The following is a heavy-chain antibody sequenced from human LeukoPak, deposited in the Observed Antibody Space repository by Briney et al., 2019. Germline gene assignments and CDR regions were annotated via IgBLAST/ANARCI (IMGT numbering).Heavy chain of an antibody. Sequence: GASVKVSCKPSGYTFSNYTIHWVRQAPGQRLEWMGWINAGGDDIKYSERFQGRVTITRDTSARTSYIELTSLRSEDTAIYYCALQEQLGRLGDFWGQGSLVTVSS. CDR3: ALQEQLGRLGDF. D-gene: IGHD1-1*01. V-gene: IGHV1-3*01. CDR2: INAGGDDI. CDR1: GYTFSNYT. J-gene: IGHJ4*02.